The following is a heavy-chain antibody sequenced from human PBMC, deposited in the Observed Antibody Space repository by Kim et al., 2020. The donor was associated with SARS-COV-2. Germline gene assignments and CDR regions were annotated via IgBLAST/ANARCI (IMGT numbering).Heavy chain of an antibody. J-gene: IGHJ5*02. CDR3: ARADYGSGSYSQRWFDP. CDR2: INHSGST. Sequence: SETLSLTCAVYGGSFSGYYWSWIRQPPGKGLEWIGEINHSGSTNYNPSLKSRVTISVDTSKNQFSLKLSSVTAADTAVYYCARADYGSGSYSQRWFDPWGQGTLVTVSS. D-gene: IGHD3-10*01. V-gene: IGHV4-34*01. CDR1: GGSFSGYY.